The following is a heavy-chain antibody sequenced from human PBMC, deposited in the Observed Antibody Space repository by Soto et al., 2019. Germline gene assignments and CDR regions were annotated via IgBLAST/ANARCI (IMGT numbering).Heavy chain of an antibody. CDR1: VGSISIYY. V-gene: IGHV4-59*01. CDR2: IYYSGST. CDR3: ASSGSRLMDV. J-gene: IGHJ6*02. Sequence: PPETLSLTCTFSVGSISIYYWSWIRQPPGKGLEWIGYIYYSGSTDYNPSLKSRVTISVDTSKNQFSLKLSSVTAADTAVYYCASSGSRLMDVWGQGTTVTVSS. D-gene: IGHD3-10*01.